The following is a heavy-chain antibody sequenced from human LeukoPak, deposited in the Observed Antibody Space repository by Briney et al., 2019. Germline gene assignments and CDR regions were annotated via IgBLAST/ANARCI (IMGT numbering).Heavy chain of an antibody. Sequence: GASVKVSCKASGYTFKSYGFSWVRQAPGQGLEWMGWISPYDGNTNSAQKLQGRVTMTTDTSTSIVCMELRGLRSDDTAVYYCARIAGRRPPPYYFDYWGQGTLVTVSS. CDR1: GYTFKSYG. CDR3: ARIAGRRPPPYYFDY. CDR2: ISPYDGNT. D-gene: IGHD6-6*01. J-gene: IGHJ4*02. V-gene: IGHV1-18*01.